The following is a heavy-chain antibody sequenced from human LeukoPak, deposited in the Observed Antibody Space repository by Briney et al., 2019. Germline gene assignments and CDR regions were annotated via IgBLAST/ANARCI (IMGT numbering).Heavy chain of an antibody. D-gene: IGHD3-16*01. CDR2: MNRDGSEK. V-gene: IGHV3-7*01. CDR1: GFTFSSYW. Sequence: GGSLRLSCAASGFTFSSYWMSWVRQAPGKGLERVANMNRDGSEKNYVDSIKGRFTISRDNAANSLYLQMNSLRVEDTAVFYCARDGGIIRFGGQDVWGQGTTVIVS. J-gene: IGHJ6*02. CDR3: ARDGGIIRFGGQDV.